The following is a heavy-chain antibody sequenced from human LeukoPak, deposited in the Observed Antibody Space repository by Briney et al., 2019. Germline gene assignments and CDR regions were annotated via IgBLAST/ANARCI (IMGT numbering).Heavy chain of an antibody. V-gene: IGHV1-18*04. CDR2: ISAYNGNT. CDR1: GYTFTSYG. CDR3: ARELGYCSGGSCGWFDP. J-gene: IGHJ5*02. D-gene: IGHD2-15*01. Sequence: ASVKVSCEASGYTFTSYGISWVRQAPGQGLEWMGWISAYNGNTNYAQKLQGRVTMTTDTSTSTAYMELRSLRSDDTAVYYCARELGYCSGGSCGWFDPWGQGTLVTVSS.